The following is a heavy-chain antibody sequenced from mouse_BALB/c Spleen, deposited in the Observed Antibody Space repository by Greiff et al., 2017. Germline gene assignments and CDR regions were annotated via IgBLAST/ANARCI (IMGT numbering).Heavy chain of an antibody. Sequence: LQESGAELARPGASVKLSCNASGYTFTSYWMQWVKQRPGQGLEWIGAIYPGDGDTRYTQKFKGKATLTADKSSSTAYMQLSSLASEDSAVYYCARRFTTIAYWGQGTLVTVSA. CDR2: IYPGDGDT. V-gene: IGHV1-87*01. CDR3: ARRFTTIAY. J-gene: IGHJ3*01. CDR1: GYTFTSYW. D-gene: IGHD1-1*01.